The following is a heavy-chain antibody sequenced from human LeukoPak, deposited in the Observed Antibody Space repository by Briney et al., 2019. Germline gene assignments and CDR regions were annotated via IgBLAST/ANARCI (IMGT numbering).Heavy chain of an antibody. CDR2: IYHSGST. V-gene: IGHV4-34*11. D-gene: IGHD6-13*01. CDR1: GGSFSGYY. Sequence: PSETLSLTCAVYGGSFSGYYWSWIRQPPGKWLEWIGSIYHSGSTYYNPSLKTRSTISVTPSKNQFSLKLSSVTAPDTPVYSLANLYSSSSYGYYLDYGVQGTLVTVSS. CDR3: ANLYSSSSYGYYLDY. J-gene: IGHJ4*02.